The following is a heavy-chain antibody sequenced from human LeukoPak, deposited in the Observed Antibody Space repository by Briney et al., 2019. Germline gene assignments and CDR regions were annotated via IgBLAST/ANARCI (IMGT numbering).Heavy chain of an antibody. CDR2: MSTTGSS. Sequence: SQTLSLTCTVSGGSISSGSYYWSWIRQPAGKGLEWIGRMSTTGSSNYNPSLKSRVTISVDTSKNHFSLKLSSVTAADTAVYYCARGRLARAPYFDYWGQGTLVIVSS. V-gene: IGHV4-61*02. D-gene: IGHD3-10*01. CDR1: GGSISSGSYY. CDR3: ARGRLARAPYFDY. J-gene: IGHJ4*02.